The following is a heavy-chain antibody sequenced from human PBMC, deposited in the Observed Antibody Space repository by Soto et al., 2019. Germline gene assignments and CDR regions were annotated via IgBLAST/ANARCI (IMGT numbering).Heavy chain of an antibody. CDR1: GFTFINYA. V-gene: IGHV3-30-3*01. D-gene: IGHD4-17*01. CDR2: ISYDGSNK. CDR3: ARDQVKGTMTIL. Sequence: QAGGSLRLSCAASGFTFINYAMHWVRQAPGKGLEWVAVISYDGSNKYYADSVKGRFTISRDNSKNTMYLQMNSLSAEDTAVYHCARDQVKGTMTILWGQGTLVTVSS. J-gene: IGHJ4*02.